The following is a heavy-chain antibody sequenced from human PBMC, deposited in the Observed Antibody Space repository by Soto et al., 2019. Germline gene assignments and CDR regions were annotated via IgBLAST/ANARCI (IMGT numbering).Heavy chain of an antibody. CDR2: VSAYTGET. CDR1: GYIFTSYT. J-gene: IGHJ3*02. V-gene: IGHV1-18*04. CDR3: ARGGNWNYVGAFDI. Sequence: QVQLVQSGPEVKKPGASVKLSCKASGYIFTSYTVTWVRQAPGQGLEWMGWVSAYTGETQYAQRFHGTVTMTTNTSTSTAYREMRSLKSDDTSVYYCARGGNWNYVGAFDIWGQGTMVTVSS. D-gene: IGHD1-7*01.